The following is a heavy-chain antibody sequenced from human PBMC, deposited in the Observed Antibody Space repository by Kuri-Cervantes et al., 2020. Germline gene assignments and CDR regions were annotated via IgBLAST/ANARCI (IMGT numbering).Heavy chain of an antibody. J-gene: IGHJ4*02. D-gene: IGHD2-2*01. V-gene: IGHV5-51*03. Sequence: GGSLRLSCKGSGYSFTSYWSGWVRQMPGKGLEWMGIIYPGDSDTRYSPSLQGQITISADKSSSPTYLQWSCLKASDTAMYYCASLQTNGYCSSTSCRYFDYWGQGTLVTVSS. CDR2: IYPGDSDT. CDR3: ASLQTNGYCSSTSCRYFDY. CDR1: GYSFTSYW.